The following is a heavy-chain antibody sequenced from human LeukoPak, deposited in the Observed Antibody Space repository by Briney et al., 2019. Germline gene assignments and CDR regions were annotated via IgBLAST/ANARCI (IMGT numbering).Heavy chain of an antibody. D-gene: IGHD1-26*01. V-gene: IGHV3-30*18. Sequence: GGSLRLSCAASGFTFSSYGMHWVRQAPGKGLEWVAVISYDGSNKYYADSVKGRFTISRDNSKNTLYLQMNRLRAEDTAVYYCAKDHSSYQENYFDYWGQGTLVTVSS. CDR3: AKDHSSYQENYFDY. CDR2: ISYDGSNK. J-gene: IGHJ4*02. CDR1: GFTFSSYG.